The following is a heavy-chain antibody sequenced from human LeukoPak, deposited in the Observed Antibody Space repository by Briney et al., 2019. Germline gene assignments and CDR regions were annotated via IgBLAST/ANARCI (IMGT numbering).Heavy chain of an antibody. Sequence: GGSLRLSCAASGFTFSSYWMSWVRQAPVRGLEWVANIKQDGSEKYYVDSVKGRFTISRDNAKNSLYLQMNSLRAEDTAVYYCARDGLLWFGELISWFNDYWGQGTLVTVSS. CDR1: GFTFSSYW. CDR2: IKQDGSEK. D-gene: IGHD3-10*01. V-gene: IGHV3-7*01. J-gene: IGHJ4*02. CDR3: ARDGLLWFGELISWFNDY.